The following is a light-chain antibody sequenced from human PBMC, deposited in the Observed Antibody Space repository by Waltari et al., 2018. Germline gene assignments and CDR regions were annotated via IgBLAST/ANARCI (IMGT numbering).Light chain of an antibody. J-gene: IGLJ2*01. CDR3: QAWDNSTVV. CDR1: KLGDKY. CDR2: QDD. Sequence: SYELTQPPSVSVSPGQTASIPCSGDKLGDKYASWYQQKPGQSPVLVIYQDDKRPSGIPERFSGSNSGDTATLTIGGTQATDEADYFCQAWDNSTVVFGGGIKLTVL. V-gene: IGLV3-1*01.